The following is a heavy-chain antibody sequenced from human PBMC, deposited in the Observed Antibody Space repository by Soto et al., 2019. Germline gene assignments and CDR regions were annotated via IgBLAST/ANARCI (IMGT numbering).Heavy chain of an antibody. V-gene: IGHV3-7*01. CDR1: GFTFSSYS. J-gene: IGHJ4*02. D-gene: IGHD6-13*01. Sequence: GGSLRLSCAASGFTFSSYSMHWVRQAPGKGLEWVANIKQDGSEKYYVDSVKGRFTISRDNAKNLLFLQINSLRVEDTAVYYCARDGAGNSFYFDYWGQGALVTVSS. CDR2: IKQDGSEK. CDR3: ARDGAGNSFYFDY.